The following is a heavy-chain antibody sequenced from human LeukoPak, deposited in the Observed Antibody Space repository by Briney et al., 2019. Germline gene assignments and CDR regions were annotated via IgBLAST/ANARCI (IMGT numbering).Heavy chain of an antibody. D-gene: IGHD3-22*01. CDR1: GYTFTSYE. CDR2: MNPNSGNT. Sequence: ASVKVSCKASGYTFTSYEINWVRQATGQGLEWMGWMNPNSGNTGYAQKFQGRVTMTKNTSIGTAYMELSSLGSEDTAVYYCARSIDSSGYMDVWGKGTTVTVSS. CDR3: ARSIDSSGYMDV. V-gene: IGHV1-8*01. J-gene: IGHJ6*03.